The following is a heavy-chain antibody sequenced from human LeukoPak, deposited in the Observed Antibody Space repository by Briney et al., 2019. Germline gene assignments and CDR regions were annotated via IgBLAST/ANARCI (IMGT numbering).Heavy chain of an antibody. CDR2: IIPIFGTA. D-gene: IGHD1-20*01. J-gene: IGHJ4*02. CDR1: GGTFSSYA. Sequence: SVKVSCKASGGTFSSYAISWVRQAPGQGLEWMGGIIPIFGTANYAQKFQGRVTITADESTGTAYMELSSLRSEDTAVYYCAIRVNWNDVRWEYYFDYWGQGTLVTVSS. V-gene: IGHV1-69*01. CDR3: AIRVNWNDVRWEYYFDY.